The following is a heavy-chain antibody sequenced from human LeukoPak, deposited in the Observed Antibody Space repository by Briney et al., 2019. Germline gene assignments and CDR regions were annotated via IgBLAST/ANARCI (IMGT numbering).Heavy chain of an antibody. Sequence: GGSLRLSCAASGFTFSSYNMNWVRQAPGKGLEWVSYISSSSRTIYYADSVKGRFTISRDNAKNSLYLQMNSLRAEDTAVYYCARDFRATVANWFDPWGQGTLVTVSS. J-gene: IGHJ5*02. D-gene: IGHD4-11*01. V-gene: IGHV3-48*04. CDR2: ISSSSRTI. CDR3: ARDFRATVANWFDP. CDR1: GFTFSSYN.